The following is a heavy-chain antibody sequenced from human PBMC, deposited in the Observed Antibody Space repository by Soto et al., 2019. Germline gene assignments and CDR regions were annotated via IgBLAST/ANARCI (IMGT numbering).Heavy chain of an antibody. J-gene: IGHJ6*02. V-gene: IGHV4-59*01. Sequence: PSETLSLTCTVSGGSISSYYWSWIRQPPGKGLEWIGYIYYSGSTNYNPSLKSRVTISVDTSRNQFSLKLSSVTAADTAVYYCARDRPRGSGSYVPYYYYGMDVWGQGTTVTVSS. CDR2: IYYSGST. D-gene: IGHD3-10*01. CDR3: ARDRPRGSGSYVPYYYYGMDV. CDR1: GGSISSYY.